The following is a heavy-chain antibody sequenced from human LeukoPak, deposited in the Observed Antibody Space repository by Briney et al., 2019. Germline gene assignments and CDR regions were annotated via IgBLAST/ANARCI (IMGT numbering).Heavy chain of an antibody. V-gene: IGHV4-39*07. J-gene: IGHJ4*02. CDR2: IYYSGTT. Sequence: SETVSLTCTVSGDSINSRTYYWAWVRQPPGKGLEWIASIYYSGTTYYNPSLKSRVTISVDTSKNQFSVKLSSVTAADTAVCYCAREKIQLWSYYFDYWGQGTLASVSS. D-gene: IGHD5-18*01. CDR3: AREKIQLWSYYFDY. CDR1: GDSINSRTYY.